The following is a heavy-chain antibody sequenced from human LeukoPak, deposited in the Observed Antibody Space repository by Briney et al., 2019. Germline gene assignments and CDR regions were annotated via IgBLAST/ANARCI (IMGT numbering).Heavy chain of an antibody. D-gene: IGHD6-13*01. CDR3: ARDHLSIAAAGSDY. CDR2: ISGSGGST. CDR1: GFTFSSYA. Sequence: GGSLRLSCAASGFTFSSYAMNWVRQAPGKGLEWVSTISGSGGSTYYADSVKGRFTISRDNSKNTLYLQMNSLRAEDTAVYYCARDHLSIAAAGSDYWGQGTLVTVSS. V-gene: IGHV3-23*01. J-gene: IGHJ4*02.